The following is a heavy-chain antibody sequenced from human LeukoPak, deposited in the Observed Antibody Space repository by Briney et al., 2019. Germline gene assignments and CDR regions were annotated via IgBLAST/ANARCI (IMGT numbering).Heavy chain of an antibody. CDR1: GFTFSDYY. V-gene: IGHV3-11*04. CDR2: MSTSDSPI. CDR3: AREGVGALDY. D-gene: IGHD1-26*01. J-gene: IGHJ4*02. Sequence: PGGSLRLSCAASGFTFSDYYMSWIRQAPGKGLEWVSYMSTSDSPIYYTDSVKGRFTISRDNAKNSLYLQMNSLRAEDTAVYYCAREGVGALDYWGQGTLVTVSS.